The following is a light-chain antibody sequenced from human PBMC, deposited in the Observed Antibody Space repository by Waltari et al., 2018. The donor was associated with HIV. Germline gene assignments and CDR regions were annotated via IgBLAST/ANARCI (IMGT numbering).Light chain of an antibody. CDR3: VAWYDCLRGVV. CDR1: TSNIGSND. J-gene: IGLJ2*01. Sequence: SVLTQPPSASGTPGQRVTISCSGSTSNIGSNDVFWYQHLPGAAPKLHIHRNNERPSGVPDRLSGSTSGTSASLAIRGLRSEDGADYYCVAWYDCLRGVVCGGGPRWP. CDR2: RNN. V-gene: IGLV1-47*01.